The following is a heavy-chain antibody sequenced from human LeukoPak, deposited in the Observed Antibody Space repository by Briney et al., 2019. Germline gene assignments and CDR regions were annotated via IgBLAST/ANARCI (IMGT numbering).Heavy chain of an antibody. CDR1: GFTFSNYA. V-gene: IGHV3-66*01. CDR3: ARVVTTVTLGAFDI. J-gene: IGHJ3*02. D-gene: IGHD4-17*01. Sequence: PGGSLRLSCAASGFTFSNYAMSWVRQAPGKGLELVSLLYSGGSTFYADSVKGRFTISRDNSKNTLYLQMNSLRAEDTAVYYCARVVTTVTLGAFDIWGQGTMVTVSS. CDR2: LYSGGST.